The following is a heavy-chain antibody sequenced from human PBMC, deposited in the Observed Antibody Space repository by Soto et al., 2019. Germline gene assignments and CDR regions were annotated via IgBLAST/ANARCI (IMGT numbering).Heavy chain of an antibody. D-gene: IGHD3-10*01. CDR2: ISYDGSNK. J-gene: IGHJ4*02. CDR3: AKDSRDGSGSYFVY. CDR1: GFTFSSYG. V-gene: IGHV3-30*18. Sequence: QVQLVESGGGVVQPGRSLRLSCAASGFTFSSYGMHWVRQAPGKGLEWVAVISYDGSNKYYADSVKGRFTISRDKSKNTLYLQMNSLRAEDTAVYYCAKDSRDGSGSYFVYWGQGTLVTVSA.